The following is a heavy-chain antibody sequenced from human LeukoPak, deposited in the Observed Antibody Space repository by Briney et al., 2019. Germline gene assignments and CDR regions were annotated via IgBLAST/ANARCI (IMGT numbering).Heavy chain of an antibody. CDR3: ASTLVATSPAFDY. CDR2: IYPGDSDT. Sequence: GESLKISCKGSGYSFTSYWIGWVRQMPGKDLEWMGIIYPGDSDTRYSPSFQGQVTISADKSISTAYLQWSSLKASDTAMYYCASTLVATSPAFDYWGQGTQVTVSS. CDR1: GYSFTSYW. D-gene: IGHD5-12*01. V-gene: IGHV5-51*01. J-gene: IGHJ4*02.